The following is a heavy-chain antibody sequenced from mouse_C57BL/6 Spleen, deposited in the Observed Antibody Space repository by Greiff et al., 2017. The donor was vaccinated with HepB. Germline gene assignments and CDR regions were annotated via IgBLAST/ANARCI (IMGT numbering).Heavy chain of an antibody. Sequence: EVKVVESGGGLVKPGGSLKLSCAASGFTFSDYGMHWVRQAPEKGLEWVAYISSGSSTIYYADTVKGRFTISRDNAKNTLFLQMTSLRSEDTAMYYCAREDYGRRYFDVWGTGTTVTVSS. CDR3: AREDYGRRYFDV. CDR2: ISSGSSTI. D-gene: IGHD1-1*01. J-gene: IGHJ1*03. V-gene: IGHV5-17*01. CDR1: GFTFSDYG.